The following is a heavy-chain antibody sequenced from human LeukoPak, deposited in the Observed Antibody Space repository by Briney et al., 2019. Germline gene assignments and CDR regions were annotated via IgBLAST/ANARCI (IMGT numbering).Heavy chain of an antibody. Sequence: GRSLRLSCAASGFTFSSYGMHWVRQAPGEGLEWVAVISYDGSNKYYADSVKGRLTISRDNSKNTLYLQMNSLRAEDTAVYYCARGGFFWSGYHFDYWGQGTLVTVSS. D-gene: IGHD3-3*01. J-gene: IGHJ4*02. CDR2: ISYDGSNK. V-gene: IGHV3-30*03. CDR1: GFTFSSYG. CDR3: ARGGFFWSGYHFDY.